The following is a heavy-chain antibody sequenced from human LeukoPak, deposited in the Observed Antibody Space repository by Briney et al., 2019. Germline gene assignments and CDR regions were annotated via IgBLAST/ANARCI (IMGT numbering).Heavy chain of an antibody. CDR3: ARERIVGATCYFDQ. V-gene: IGHV4-39*07. J-gene: IGHJ4*02. D-gene: IGHD1-26*01. Sequence: PSDTLTLTCNVSGGSISSSSYYWVWIRQPPGKGLEWIGSIFYGGSTYGSTYYNPSLNSRGTISVDTSKNQFSLKLSSVSAADTAVYYCARERIVGATCYFDQWGQGSLVTVSS. CDR1: GGSISSSSYY. CDR2: IFYGGSTYGST.